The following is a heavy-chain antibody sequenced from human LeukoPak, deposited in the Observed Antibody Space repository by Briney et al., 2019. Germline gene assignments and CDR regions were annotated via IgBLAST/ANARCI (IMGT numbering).Heavy chain of an antibody. J-gene: IGHJ4*02. CDR1: GFTFSSYA. Sequence: GGSLRLSCAASGFTFSSYAMHWVRQAPGKGLEWVAVISYDGSNKYYADSVKGRFTISRDNSKNTLYLQMNSLRAEDTAVYYCAKDSLPHYDSSGYYDYWGQGTLVTVSS. CDR2: ISYDGSNK. V-gene: IGHV3-30-3*01. D-gene: IGHD3-22*01. CDR3: AKDSLPHYDSSGYYDY.